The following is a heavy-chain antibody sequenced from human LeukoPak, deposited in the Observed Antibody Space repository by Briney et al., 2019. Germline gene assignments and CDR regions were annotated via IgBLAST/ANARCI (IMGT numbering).Heavy chain of an antibody. CDR3: ARISIAVAGALDY. CDR1: GYTFTSYG. CDR2: INPNSGGT. V-gene: IGHV1-2*02. Sequence: ASVKVSCKASGYTFTSYGISWVRQAPGQGLEWMGWINPNSGGTNYAQKFQGRVTMTRDTSISTAYMELSRLRSDDTAVYYCARISIAVAGALDYWGQGTLVTVSS. J-gene: IGHJ4*02. D-gene: IGHD6-19*01.